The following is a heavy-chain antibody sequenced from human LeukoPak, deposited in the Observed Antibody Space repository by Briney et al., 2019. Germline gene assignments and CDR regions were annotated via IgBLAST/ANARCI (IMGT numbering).Heavy chain of an antibody. CDR2: IYPKDSDT. CDR3: ARAGSSFDY. J-gene: IGHJ4*02. Sequence: GESLKISCKNSGYSFTNYWIGWVRQMPGKGLEWMGIIYPKDSDTRYSPSFQGQVTISADKSITTAYLQWTSLKASDTAMYYCARAGSSFDYWGQGTRVTVSS. D-gene: IGHD6-13*01. CDR1: GYSFTNYW. V-gene: IGHV5-51*01.